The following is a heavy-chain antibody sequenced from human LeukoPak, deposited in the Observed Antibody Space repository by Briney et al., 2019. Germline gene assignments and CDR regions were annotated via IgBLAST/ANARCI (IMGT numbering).Heavy chain of an antibody. Sequence: RASVKVSFKASGYTFTDYYMRWVRQAPGQGLEWMGWINLNSGGTNFAQRFQGRVTMTRDTSISTAYMDLSRLISDDTAVYYCARDAGYCTGGSCWYFDHWGQGTLVTVSS. D-gene: IGHD2-15*01. CDR2: INLNSGGT. CDR1: GYTFTDYY. J-gene: IGHJ4*02. V-gene: IGHV1-2*02. CDR3: ARDAGYCTGGSCWYFDH.